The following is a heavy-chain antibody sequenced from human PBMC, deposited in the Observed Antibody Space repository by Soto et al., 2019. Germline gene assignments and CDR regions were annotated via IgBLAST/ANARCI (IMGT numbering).Heavy chain of an antibody. CDR3: ARDLQGFSDYDYLGWFDP. Sequence: SETLSLTCTVSGGSVSSGSYYWSWIRQPPGKGLEWIGYIYYSGSTNYNPSLKSRVTISVDTSKNQFSLKLSSVTAADTAVYYCARDLQGFSDYDYLGWFDPWGQGTLVTVSS. V-gene: IGHV4-61*01. J-gene: IGHJ5*02. CDR1: GGSVSSGSYY. CDR2: IYYSGST. D-gene: IGHD5-12*01.